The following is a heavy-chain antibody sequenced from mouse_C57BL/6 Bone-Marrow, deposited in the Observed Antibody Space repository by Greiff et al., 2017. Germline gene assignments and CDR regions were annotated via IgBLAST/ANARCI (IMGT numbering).Heavy chain of an antibody. D-gene: IGHD2-4*01. CDR1: GYTFTSYT. Sequence: QVQLQQSGAELARPGASVKMSCKASGYTFTSYTMHWVKQRPGQGLEWIGYINPSSGYTKYNQKFKDKATLTADKSSSTAYMPMSSLTSEASAVFYGARGGDDDYDGGDWGQGTLVTVSA. J-gene: IGHJ3*01. V-gene: IGHV1-4*01. CDR2: INPSSGYT. CDR3: ARGGDDDYDGGD.